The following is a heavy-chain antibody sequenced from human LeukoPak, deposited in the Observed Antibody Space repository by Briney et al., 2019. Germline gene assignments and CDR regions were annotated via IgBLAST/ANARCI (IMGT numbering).Heavy chain of an antibody. D-gene: IGHD7-27*01. V-gene: IGHV4-31*03. CDR2: IYYSGST. CDR1: GGSLSSGGYY. J-gene: IGHJ4*02. CDR3: ARGLRNWEYYFDY. Sequence: PSETLSLTCTVSGGSLSSGGYYWSWIRQHPGKGLEWIGYIYYSGSTYYNPSLKSRVTISVDTSKNQFSLKLSSVTAADTAVYYCARGLRNWEYYFDYWGQGTLVTVSS.